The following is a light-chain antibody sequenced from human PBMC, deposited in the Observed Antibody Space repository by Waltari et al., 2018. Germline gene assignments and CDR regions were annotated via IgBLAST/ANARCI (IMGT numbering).Light chain of an antibody. V-gene: IGKV4-1*01. J-gene: IGKJ4*01. CDR3: QQYYRIPLS. Sequence: DIVVTQSPEVLSVSLGERATINCKSSQCVLYSSNNKNYVAWFQQKPGQRPRLLIYWASTRESGVPDRFSGSGSWTDFSLTIANLQAEDVAVYYCQQYYRIPLSFGGGTKVEIK. CDR1: QCVLYSSNNKNY. CDR2: WAS.